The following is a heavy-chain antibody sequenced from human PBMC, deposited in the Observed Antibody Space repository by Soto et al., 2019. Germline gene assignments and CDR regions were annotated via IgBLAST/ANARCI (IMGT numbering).Heavy chain of an antibody. J-gene: IGHJ4*02. D-gene: IGHD4-17*01. Sequence: QLQLQESGPGLVKPSETLSLTCTVSGGSISSSSYYWGWIRQPPGKGLEWIGSIYYSGSTYYNPSLTSRVTISVDTSKNQFSLKLSSVTAADTAVYYCARSKGLIYGDHYTHYWGQGTLVTVSS. CDR2: IYYSGST. V-gene: IGHV4-39*01. CDR3: ARSKGLIYGDHYTHY. CDR1: GGSISSSSYY.